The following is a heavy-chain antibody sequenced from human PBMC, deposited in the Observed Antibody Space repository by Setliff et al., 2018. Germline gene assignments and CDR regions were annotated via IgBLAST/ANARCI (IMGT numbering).Heavy chain of an antibody. CDR3: ARCKRWFGGVITQDAFDI. CDR2: IYYSGST. V-gene: IGHV4-59*08. Sequence: LSLTCTVSGGSISSYYWSWIRQPPGKGLEWIGYIYYSGSTNYNPSLKSRVTISTDASKNQFSLTLTSVTAADTAVYYCARCKRWFGGVITQDAFDIWGQGTMVTVSS. CDR1: GGSISSYY. D-gene: IGHD3-16*02. J-gene: IGHJ3*02.